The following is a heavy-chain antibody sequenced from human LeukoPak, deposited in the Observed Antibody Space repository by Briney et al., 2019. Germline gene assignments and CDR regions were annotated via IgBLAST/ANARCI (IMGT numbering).Heavy chain of an antibody. Sequence: SETLSLTCTVSGGSISSYYWSWIRQPPGKGLEWIGYIYYSGSTNYNPSLKSRVTISVDTSKNQFSLKLSTVTAADTAVYYCASQLWSGDYYYYMDVWGKGTTVTVSS. D-gene: IGHD3-10*01. CDR3: ASQLWSGDYYYYMDV. CDR2: IYYSGST. V-gene: IGHV4-59*08. CDR1: GGSISSYY. J-gene: IGHJ6*03.